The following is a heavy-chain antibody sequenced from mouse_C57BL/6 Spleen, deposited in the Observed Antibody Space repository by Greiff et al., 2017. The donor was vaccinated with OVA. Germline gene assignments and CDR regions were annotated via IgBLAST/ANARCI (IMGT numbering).Heavy chain of an antibody. CDR1: GYTFTGYW. V-gene: IGHV1-9*01. J-gene: IGHJ1*03. CDR3: ARSPHYYGSSWWYFDV. D-gene: IGHD1-1*01. CDR2: ILPGSGST. Sequence: VQVVESGAELMKPGASVKLSCKATGYTFTGYWIEWVKQRPGHGLEWIGEILPGSGSTNYNEKFKGKATFTADTSSNTAYMQLSSLTTEDSAIYYCARSPHYYGSSWWYFDVWGTGTTVTVSS.